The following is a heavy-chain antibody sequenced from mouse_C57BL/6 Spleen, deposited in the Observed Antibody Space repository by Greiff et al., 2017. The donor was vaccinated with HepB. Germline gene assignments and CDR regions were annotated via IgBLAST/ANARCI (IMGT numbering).Heavy chain of an antibody. D-gene: IGHD1-1*01. CDR1: GFSFNTYA. V-gene: IGHV10-1*01. Sequence: VQLKESGGGLVQPKGSLKLSCAASGFSFNTYAMNWVRQAPGKGLEWVARIRSKSNNYATYYADSVKDRFTISRDDSESMLYLQMNNLKTEDTAMYYCVREGKITTNFDVWGTGTTVTVSS. J-gene: IGHJ1*03. CDR3: VREGKITTNFDV. CDR2: IRSKSNNYAT.